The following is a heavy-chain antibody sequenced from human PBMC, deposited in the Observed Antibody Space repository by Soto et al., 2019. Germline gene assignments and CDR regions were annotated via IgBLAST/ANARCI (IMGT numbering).Heavy chain of an antibody. D-gene: IGHD6-19*01. V-gene: IGHV3-48*02. J-gene: IGHJ6*02. CDR1: GFTFSSYS. CDR2: ISSSSTI. CDR3: ARDWEQWLVRYYGMDV. Sequence: GGSLRLSCAASGFTFSSYSMNWVRQAPGKGLEWVSYISSSSTIYYADSVKGRFTISRDNAKNSLYLQMNSLRDEDTAVYYCARDWEQWLVRYYGMDVWGQGTTVTVSS.